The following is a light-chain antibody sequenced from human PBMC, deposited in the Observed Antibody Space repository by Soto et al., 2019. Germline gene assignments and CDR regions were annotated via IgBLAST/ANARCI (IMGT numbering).Light chain of an antibody. Sequence: QSALTQPASVSGSPGQSITISCTGTSSDVGGYNYVSWYQQHPGKAPKLMIYDVSNRPSGVSNRFSGSKSGNTASLTISGLQAEDEADYYCSSYTTSSPLVFGGWTQLTFL. CDR2: DVS. V-gene: IGLV2-14*01. CDR3: SSYTTSSPLV. CDR1: SSDVGGYNY. J-gene: IGLJ2*01.